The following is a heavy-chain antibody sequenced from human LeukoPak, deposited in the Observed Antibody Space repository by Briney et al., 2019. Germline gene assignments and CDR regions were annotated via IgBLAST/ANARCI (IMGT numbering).Heavy chain of an antibody. V-gene: IGHV3-48*01. CDR1: GFTFSSYG. J-gene: IGHJ4*02. CDR2: ISSSSSTI. Sequence: GGSLRLSCAASGFTFSSYGMNWVRQTPGKGLEWVSYISSSSSTIYYADSVKGRFTISRDNAKNSLYLQMNSLRAEDTAVYYCARRGEYYYDSSGAPPSHWGQGPLVTVSS. CDR3: ARRGEYYYDSSGAPPSH. D-gene: IGHD3-22*01.